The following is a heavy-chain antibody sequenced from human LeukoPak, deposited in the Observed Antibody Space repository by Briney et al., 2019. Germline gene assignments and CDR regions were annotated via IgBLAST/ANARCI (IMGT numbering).Heavy chain of an antibody. CDR2: IYSGGST. CDR1: GFTVSNNY. V-gene: IGHV3-53*01. Sequence: GGSLRLSCAASGFTVSNNYMSWVRQAPGKGLEWVSVIYSGGSTYYADSVKGRFTISRDNSKNTLYLQMNSLRAEDTAVYYCARAEYSYGARFDYWGQGTLVTVSS. CDR3: ARAEYSYGARFDY. D-gene: IGHD5-18*01. J-gene: IGHJ4*02.